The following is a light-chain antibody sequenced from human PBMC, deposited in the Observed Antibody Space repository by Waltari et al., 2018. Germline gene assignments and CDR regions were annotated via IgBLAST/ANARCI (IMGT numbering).Light chain of an antibody. J-gene: IGKJ1*01. V-gene: IGKV3-15*01. Sequence: EIVMTQSPATLSVSPGERATLSCRASQSFSSNLAWYQQKPGQAPRLLIYGASTRATGIPARFSGSGSGTEFTLTISSLQSEDFAVYYCQQYYKWPRTFGQGTKVEIK. CDR3: QQYYKWPRT. CDR1: QSFSSN. CDR2: GAS.